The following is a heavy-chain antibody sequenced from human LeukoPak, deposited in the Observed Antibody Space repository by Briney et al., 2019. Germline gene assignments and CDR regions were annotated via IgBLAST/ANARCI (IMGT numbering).Heavy chain of an antibody. Sequence: GGSLRLSCAASGFTFYTYAMSWVRQAPGKGLEWVAVISYDGSNKYYADSVKGRFTISRDNSKNTLYLQMNSLRAEDTAVYYCARERGYSCDYWGQGTMVTVSS. V-gene: IGHV3-30-3*01. CDR2: ISYDGSNK. CDR3: ARERGYSCDY. D-gene: IGHD5-18*01. J-gene: IGHJ3*01. CDR1: GFTFYTYA.